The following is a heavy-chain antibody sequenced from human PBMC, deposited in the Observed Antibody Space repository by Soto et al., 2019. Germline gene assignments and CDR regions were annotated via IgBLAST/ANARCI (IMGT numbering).Heavy chain of an antibody. V-gene: IGHV1-2*04. CDR1: GYTFTGYY. Sequence: ASVKVSCKASGYTFTGYYMHWVRQAPGQGLEWMGWINPNSGGTNYAQKFQGWVTMTRDTSISTAYMELSRLRSDGTAVYYCARSGAGSNYFYYYYGMDVWGQGTTVTVSS. D-gene: IGHD4-4*01. CDR3: ARSGAGSNYFYYYYGMDV. CDR2: INPNSGGT. J-gene: IGHJ6*02.